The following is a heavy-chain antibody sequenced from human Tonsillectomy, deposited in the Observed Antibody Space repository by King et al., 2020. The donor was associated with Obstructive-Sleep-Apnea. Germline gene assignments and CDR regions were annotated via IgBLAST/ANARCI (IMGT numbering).Heavy chain of an antibody. V-gene: IGHV3-15*01. CDR1: GFTFSNAW. D-gene: IGHD3-9*01. J-gene: IGHJ4*02. CDR2: IKSKTDGGTT. CDR3: TRELGNHYGFLTGYYTGGGSFDY. Sequence: VQLVESGGGLVKPGGSLRLSCAASGFTFSNAWMSWVRQAPGKGLEWVGRIKSKTDGGTTDYAAPVKGRFTISRDDSKNTLYLQMNSLKTEDTAVYYSTRELGNHYGFLTGYYTGGGSFDYWGQGTLVTVSS.